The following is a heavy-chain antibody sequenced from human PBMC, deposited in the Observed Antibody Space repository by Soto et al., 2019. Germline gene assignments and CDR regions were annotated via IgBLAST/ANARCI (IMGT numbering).Heavy chain of an antibody. CDR3: AKVPLRPYCFDY. CDR1: GFTFSNYD. Sequence: VQLLDSGGGLVQPGGSLRLSCAASGFTFSNYDMTWVRQAPGKGLEWVSRIGGSGDRTYYADSVKGRFTISRDNSRNTLYLQMNSLRAEDTAMYYCAKVPLRPYCFDYWGQGALVTVSS. J-gene: IGHJ4*02. D-gene: IGHD4-17*01. CDR2: IGGSGDRT. V-gene: IGHV3-23*01.